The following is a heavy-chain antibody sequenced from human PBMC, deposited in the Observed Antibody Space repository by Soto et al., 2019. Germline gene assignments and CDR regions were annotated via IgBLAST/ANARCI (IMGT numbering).Heavy chain of an antibody. J-gene: IGHJ4*02. CDR3: AREQIQHYYDSSGSLDD. Sequence: QVQLVQSGAEVKKPGASVKVSCKASGYTFTSYGISWVRQAPGQGLEWMGWISAYNGNTNYAQKLQGRVTMTTDTSTSTAYMELRSLRSDDTAVYYCAREQIQHYYDSSGSLDDWGQGTLVTVSS. CDR2: ISAYNGNT. CDR1: GYTFTSYG. V-gene: IGHV1-18*01. D-gene: IGHD3-22*01.